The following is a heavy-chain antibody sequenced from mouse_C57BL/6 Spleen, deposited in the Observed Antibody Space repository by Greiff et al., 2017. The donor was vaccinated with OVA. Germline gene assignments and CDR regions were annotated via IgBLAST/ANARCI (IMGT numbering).Heavy chain of an antibody. D-gene: IGHD2-12*01. V-gene: IGHV1-54*01. CDR1: GYAFTNYL. CDR3: ARCYDGGFYAMDY. Sequence: VMLVEPGAELVRPGTSVKVSCKASGYAFTNYLIEWVKQRPGQGLEWIGVINPGSGGTNYNEKFKGKATLTADKSSSTAYMQLSSLTSEDSAVYFCARCYDGGFYAMDYWGQGTSVTVAS. CDR2: INPGSGGT. J-gene: IGHJ4*01.